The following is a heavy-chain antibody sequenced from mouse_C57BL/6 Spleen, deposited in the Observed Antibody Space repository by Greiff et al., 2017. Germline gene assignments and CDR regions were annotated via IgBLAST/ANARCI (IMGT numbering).Heavy chain of an antibody. V-gene: IGHV7-3*01. D-gene: IGHD2-2*01. CDR3: ARSPFYYGYDGGFAY. CDR2: IRNKANGYTT. CDR1: GFTFTDYY. J-gene: IGHJ3*01. Sequence: EVKLQESGGGLVQPGGSLSLSCAASGFTFTDYYMSWVRQPPGKALEWLGFIRNKANGYTTEYSASVKGRFTISRDNSQSILYLQMNALRAEDSATYYCARSPFYYGYDGGFAYWGQGTLVTVSA.